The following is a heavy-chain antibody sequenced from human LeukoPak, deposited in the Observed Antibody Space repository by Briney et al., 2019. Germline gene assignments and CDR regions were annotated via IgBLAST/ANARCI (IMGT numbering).Heavy chain of an antibody. D-gene: IGHD3-10*01. CDR2: ISGSGGST. J-gene: IGHJ4*02. CDR3: AKDQDYYGSGSPFDY. V-gene: IGHV3-23*01. Sequence: PGGSLRLSCAASGFTFSSYAMSWVRQAPGKGLEWVSAISGSGGSTYYADPVKGRFTISRDNSKNTLYLQMNSLRAEDTAVYYCAKDQDYYGSGSPFDYWGQGTLVTVSS. CDR1: GFTFSSYA.